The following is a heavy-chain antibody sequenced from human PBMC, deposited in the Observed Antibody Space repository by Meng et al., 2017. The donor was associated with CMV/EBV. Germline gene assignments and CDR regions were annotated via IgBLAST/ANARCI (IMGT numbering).Heavy chain of an antibody. CDR3: ARSLVVVPAVQTYYYYYGMDV. D-gene: IGHD2-2*01. Sequence: SVKVSCKASGGTFSSYAISWVRQAPGQGLEWMGGIIPILGIANYAQKFQGRVTITADKSTSTAYMELSSLRSEDTAVYYCARSLVVVPAVQTYYYYYGMDVWGQGTTVTVSS. CDR2: IIPILGIA. J-gene: IGHJ6*02. CDR1: GGTFSSYA. V-gene: IGHV1-69*10.